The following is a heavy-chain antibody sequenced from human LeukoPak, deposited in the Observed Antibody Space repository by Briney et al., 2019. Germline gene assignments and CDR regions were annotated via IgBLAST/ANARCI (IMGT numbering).Heavy chain of an antibody. CDR1: GYTFTSYY. CDR3: ARPLEAGTAPGD. J-gene: IGHJ4*02. V-gene: IGHV1-46*01. CDR2: INPSGGST. D-gene: IGHD6-19*01. Sequence: SVKVSCKSSGYTFTSYYMHWVRQAPGQGLEWMGIINPSGGSTSYAQKFQGRVTMTRDTSTSTVYMELSSLRSEDTAVYYCARPLEAGTAPGDWGQGTLVTVSS.